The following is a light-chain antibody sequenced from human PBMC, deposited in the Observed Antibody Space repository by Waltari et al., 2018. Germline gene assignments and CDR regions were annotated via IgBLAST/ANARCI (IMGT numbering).Light chain of an antibody. CDR2: DVS. CDR1: SSDAGGYQH. CDR3: CSYAGSYVV. V-gene: IGLV2-11*01. J-gene: IGLJ2*01. Sequence: QSALTQPRSVSGSPGQSVTISCTGPSSDAGGYQHVSWYQQHPGKAPKLLIDDVSKRPSGVPDRFSGSKSGNTASLTISGLQAEDEADYYCCSYAGSYVVFGGGTKLTVL.